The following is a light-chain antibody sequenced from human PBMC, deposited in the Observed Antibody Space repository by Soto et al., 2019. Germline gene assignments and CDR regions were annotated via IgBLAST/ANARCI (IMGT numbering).Light chain of an antibody. J-gene: IGLJ1*01. Sequence: QSVLTQPASVSGSPGQSITISCTGTSSDIGAYNSVSWYQQHPPKAPKLMIFEVTNRPSGISHRFSGSKSGNTASLTISGLLPEDEADYYYSSYTRGNTYVFGTGTKVTVL. CDR1: SSDIGAYNS. V-gene: IGLV2-14*01. CDR2: EVT. CDR3: SSYTRGNTYV.